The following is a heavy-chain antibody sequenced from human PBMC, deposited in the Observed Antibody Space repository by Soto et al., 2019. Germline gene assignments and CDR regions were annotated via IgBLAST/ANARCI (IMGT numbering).Heavy chain of an antibody. CDR2: INAHSGGT. Sequence: SVKVSCKASGFSFTGYYIHWLRQAPGQGLEWMGWINAHSGGTEYAQKFQGRVTLTRDTSIATAYLTLTSLTSDDTALYYCAKDLTRQLAYWLDPWGQGTQVTVS. V-gene: IGHV1-2*02. CDR3: AKDLTRQLAYWLDP. CDR1: GFSFTGYY. J-gene: IGHJ5*02. D-gene: IGHD6-6*01.